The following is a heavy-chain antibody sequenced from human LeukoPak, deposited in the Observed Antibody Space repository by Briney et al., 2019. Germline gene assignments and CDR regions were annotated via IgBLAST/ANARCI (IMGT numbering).Heavy chain of an antibody. Sequence: GGSLRLSCAASGFTFGTYAMHWVRQAPGKGLEYVSAISSNGGSTFYANSVKGRFTISRDNSKNTLYLQMGSLRAEDMAVYYCARAFGGENFDYWGQGTLVTVSS. D-gene: IGHD3-10*01. J-gene: IGHJ4*02. CDR3: ARAFGGENFDY. V-gene: IGHV3-64*01. CDR2: ISSNGGST. CDR1: GFTFGTYA.